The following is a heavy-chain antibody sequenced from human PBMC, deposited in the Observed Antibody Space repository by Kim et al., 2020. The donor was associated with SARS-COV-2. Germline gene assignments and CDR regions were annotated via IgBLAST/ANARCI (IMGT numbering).Heavy chain of an antibody. V-gene: IGHV1-3*01. Sequence: AQTLPGRVTITRDPSASTAYLELNSLRSEDTAVYYCAREGHEGGYLTWGQGTMVTVSS. D-gene: IGHD5-12*01. J-gene: IGHJ3*01. CDR3: AREGHEGGYLT.